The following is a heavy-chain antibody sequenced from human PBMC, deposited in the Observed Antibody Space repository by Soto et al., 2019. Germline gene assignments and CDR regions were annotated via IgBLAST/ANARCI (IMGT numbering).Heavy chain of an antibody. J-gene: IGHJ4*02. CDR2: IYWNDRP. Sequence: SGPTLVNPTQTLTLTCTFSGFSLTTSGVGVGWIRQPPGKALEWLALIYWNDRPRYSPSLKNRLSITKDTSKNQVFLTMTDMDPVDTATYFCAHRLGVAVTVAGVADPSFSYWGPGTLVTVSS. CDR3: AHRLGVAVTVAGVADPSFSY. D-gene: IGHD2-21*02. V-gene: IGHV2-5*01. CDR1: GFSLTTSGVG.